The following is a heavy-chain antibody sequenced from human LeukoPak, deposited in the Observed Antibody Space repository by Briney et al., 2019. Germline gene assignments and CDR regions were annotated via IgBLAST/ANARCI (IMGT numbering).Heavy chain of an antibody. D-gene: IGHD6-13*01. CDR2: IIPIFGTA. CDR1: GGTFSSYA. V-gene: IGHV1-69*13. Sequence: ASVKVSCKASGGTFSSYAISWVRQAPGQGLEWMGGIIPIFGTANCAQKFQGRVTITADESTSTAYMELSSLRSEDTAVYYCARDRGLYSTQTAYYYYYMDVWGKGPRSPSP. J-gene: IGHJ6*03. CDR3: ARDRGLYSTQTAYYYYYMDV.